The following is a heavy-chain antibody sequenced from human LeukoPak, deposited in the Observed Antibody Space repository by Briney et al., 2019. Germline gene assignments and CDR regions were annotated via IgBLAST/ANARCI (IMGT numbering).Heavy chain of an antibody. J-gene: IGHJ4*02. CDR1: GGSISSGGYS. Sequence: SQTLSLTCAVSGGSISSGGYSWSWIRQPPGKGLEWIGYIYHSGSTYYNPSLKSRVTMSLDTSKNQFSLKLSSVTAADTAVYYCARGQFVGEWLLWHYWGQGTLVTVSS. V-gene: IGHV4-30-2*01. D-gene: IGHD3-3*01. CDR2: IYHSGST. CDR3: ARGQFVGEWLLWHY.